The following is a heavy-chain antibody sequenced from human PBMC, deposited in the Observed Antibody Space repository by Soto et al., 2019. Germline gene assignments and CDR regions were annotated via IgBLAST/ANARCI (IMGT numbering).Heavy chain of an antibody. CDR2: IYYSGST. CDR1: GGSISSYY. J-gene: IGHJ6*02. CDR3: ARGAGYCSGGSCYQPDLDYGMDV. D-gene: IGHD2-15*01. Sequence: SETLSLTCTVSGGSISSYYWSWIRQPPGKGLEWIGYIYYSGSTNYNPSLKSRVTISVDTSKNQFSLKLSSVTAADTAVYYCARGAGYCSGGSCYQPDLDYGMDVWGQGTTVTVSS. V-gene: IGHV4-59*01.